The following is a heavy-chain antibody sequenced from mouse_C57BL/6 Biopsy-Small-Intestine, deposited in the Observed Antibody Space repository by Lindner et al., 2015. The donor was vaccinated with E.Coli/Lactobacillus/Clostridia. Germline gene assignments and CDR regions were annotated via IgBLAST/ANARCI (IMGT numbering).Heavy chain of an antibody. Sequence: VQLQESGAELAKPGASVKLSCKASGYTFTGYWMHWVNRGPDRVWNGIGYINPSSGYTKCNRKFKDKATLTADISSSTASMQLSSLTYEDSAVYYCARGDYDVGGNFDYWGQGTTLTVSS. CDR2: INPSSGYT. CDR3: ARGDYDVGGNFDY. D-gene: IGHD2-4*01. CDR1: GYTFTGYW. J-gene: IGHJ2*01. V-gene: IGHV1-7*01.